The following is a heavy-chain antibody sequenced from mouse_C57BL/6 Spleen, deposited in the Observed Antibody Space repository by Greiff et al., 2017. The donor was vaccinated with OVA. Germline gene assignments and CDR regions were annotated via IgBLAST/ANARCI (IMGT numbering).Heavy chain of an antibody. CDR2: IYPRSGNT. CDR1: GYTFTSYG. D-gene: IGHD4-1*01. J-gene: IGHJ3*01. V-gene: IGHV1-81*01. CDR3: ARSPNGDGAY. Sequence: QVQLKESGAELARPGASVKLSCKASGYTFTSYGISWVKQRTGQGLEWIGEIYPRSGNTYYNEKFKGKATLTADKSSSTAYMELRSLTSEDSAVYFCARSPNGDGAYWGQGTLVTVSA.